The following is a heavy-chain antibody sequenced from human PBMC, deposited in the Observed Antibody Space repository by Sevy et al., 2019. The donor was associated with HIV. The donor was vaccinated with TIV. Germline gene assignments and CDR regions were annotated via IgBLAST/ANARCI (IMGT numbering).Heavy chain of an antibody. J-gene: IGHJ4*02. V-gene: IGHV4-59*12. Sequence: SETLSLTCTVSGGSISSYYWSWIRQPPGKGLEWIGYIYYSGSTNYNPSLKSRVTISVDTSKNQFSLKLSSVTAADTAVHYCARLDYSNYLDYWGQGTLVTVSS. CDR1: GGSISSYY. CDR2: IYYSGST. CDR3: ARLDYSNYLDY. D-gene: IGHD4-4*01.